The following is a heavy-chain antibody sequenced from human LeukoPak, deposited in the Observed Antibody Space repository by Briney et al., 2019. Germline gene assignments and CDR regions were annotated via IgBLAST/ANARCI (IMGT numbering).Heavy chain of an antibody. CDR3: AMQQTMVRGVMFDY. D-gene: IGHD3-10*01. CDR2: IRYDGSNK. Sequence: GGSLRLSCAASGFTFSSYGMHWVRQAPGKGLEWVAFIRYDGSNKYYADSVKGRFTISRDNSKNTLYLQMNSLSAEDTAVYYCAMQQTMVRGVMFDYWGQGTLVTVSS. J-gene: IGHJ4*02. V-gene: IGHV3-30*02. CDR1: GFTFSSYG.